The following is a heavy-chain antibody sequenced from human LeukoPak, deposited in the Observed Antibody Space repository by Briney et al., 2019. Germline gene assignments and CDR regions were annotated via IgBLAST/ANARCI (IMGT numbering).Heavy chain of an antibody. CDR1: GFTFSICA. V-gene: IGHV3-30-3*01. CDR3: VRGVGIYDSSGYFDY. J-gene: IGHJ4*02. CDR2: ISYDGINK. D-gene: IGHD3-22*01. Sequence: PGGSLRLSCAASGFTFSICAMHWVRRVPGKGREGVPPISYDGINKYYADSAKGRFTISRDNSKDTLYLQMNSLRAEDTAVYYCVRGVGIYDSSGYFDYWGQGNLVIVSS.